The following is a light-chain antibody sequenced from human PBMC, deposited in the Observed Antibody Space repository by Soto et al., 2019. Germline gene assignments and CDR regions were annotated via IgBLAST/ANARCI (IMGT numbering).Light chain of an antibody. J-gene: IGKJ1*01. Sequence: EIVLTQSPATMSLSPGERATLSCRASQSVSTNLAWYQQKPGQPPRLLIYGAYTRATDIPARFSGSGSGTDFTLTIRRLEPDDFAVYYCQQYGSSPRTFGQGTKVDIK. CDR1: QSVSTN. CDR2: GAY. V-gene: IGKV3-20*01. CDR3: QQYGSSPRT.